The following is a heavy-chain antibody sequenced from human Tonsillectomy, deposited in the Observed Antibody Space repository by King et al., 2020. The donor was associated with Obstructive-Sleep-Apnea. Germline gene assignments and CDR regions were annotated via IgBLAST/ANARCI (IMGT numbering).Heavy chain of an antibody. CDR1: GFTFSSFS. Sequence: VQLVESGGGLGKPGGSLRLSCAASGFTFSSFSMNWVRPAPGKGLGWVSSISCSSSYIFYADSVKGRFPISRDNAKNLLYLQMNSLSAEDTAVYYCARRADIVVVPAATIYYYYGMDVWGQGTTVTVSS. J-gene: IGHJ6*02. V-gene: IGHV3-21*01. D-gene: IGHD2-2*01. CDR3: ARRADIVVVPAATIYYYYGMDV. CDR2: ISCSSSYI.